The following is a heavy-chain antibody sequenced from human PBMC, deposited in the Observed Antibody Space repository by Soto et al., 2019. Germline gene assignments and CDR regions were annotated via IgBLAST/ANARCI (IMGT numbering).Heavy chain of an antibody. CDR2: ISGSGGST. Sequence: LRLSCAASGFTFSSYAMSWVRQAPGKGLEWVSAISGSGGSTYYADSVKGRFTISRDNSKNTLYLQMNSLRAEDTAVYYCAKDVPYYYDRRGAFDIWGQGTMVTVSS. D-gene: IGHD3-22*01. CDR1: GFTFSSYA. J-gene: IGHJ3*02. CDR3: AKDVPYYYDRRGAFDI. V-gene: IGHV3-23*01.